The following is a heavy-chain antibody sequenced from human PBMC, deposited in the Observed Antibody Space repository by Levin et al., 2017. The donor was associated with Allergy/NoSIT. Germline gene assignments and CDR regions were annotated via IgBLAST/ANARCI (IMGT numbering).Heavy chain of an antibody. J-gene: IGHJ4*02. Sequence: GGSLRLSCAASGFTFSSYAMSWVRQAPGKGLEWVSAISGSGGSTYYADSVKGRFTISRDNSKNTLYLQMNSLRAEDTAVYYCAKVPDWYNWNYVSAYFDYWGQGTLVTVSS. D-gene: IGHD1-7*01. CDR3: AKVPDWYNWNYVSAYFDY. CDR1: GFTFSSYA. CDR2: ISGSGGST. V-gene: IGHV3-23*01.